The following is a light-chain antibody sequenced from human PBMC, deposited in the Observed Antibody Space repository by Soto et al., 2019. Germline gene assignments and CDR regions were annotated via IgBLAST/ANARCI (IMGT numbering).Light chain of an antibody. Sequence: EFVLTHSPGTLSLSPGERATLSCSASQTVRNNYLAWYQQKPGQAPRLLIYGASSRATGIPDRFSGSGSGTDFTLTISSLEPEDFAVYYCQQDYNLPITFGQGTRLEIK. V-gene: IGKV3-20*01. CDR2: GAS. CDR3: QQDYNLPIT. J-gene: IGKJ5*01. CDR1: QTVRNNY.